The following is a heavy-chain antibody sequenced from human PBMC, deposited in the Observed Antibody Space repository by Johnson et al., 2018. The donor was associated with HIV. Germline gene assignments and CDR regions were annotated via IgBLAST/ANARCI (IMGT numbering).Heavy chain of an antibody. Sequence: VQLVESGGGLVQPGRSLRLSCAASGFTFDDYAMHWVRQVPGKGLEWVSGIRWNSGSIGYADSVKGRFTITRDNAKNSLYLQMNSLRAEYTALYYCAKDILPLAITDAFEIWGQGTMVTVSS. V-gene: IGHV3-9*01. CDR2: IRWNSGSI. D-gene: IGHD1-14*01. CDR1: GFTFDDYA. CDR3: AKDILPLAITDAFEI. J-gene: IGHJ3*02.